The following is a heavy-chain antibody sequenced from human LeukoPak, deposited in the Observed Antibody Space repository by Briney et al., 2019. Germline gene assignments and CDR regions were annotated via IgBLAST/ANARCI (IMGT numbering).Heavy chain of an antibody. V-gene: IGHV4-38-2*01. D-gene: IGHD3-16*01. CDR2: IYHSGST. J-gene: IGHJ5*02. CDR3: ARHYGSYNWFDP. CDR1: GYSISSGYY. Sequence: PSETLSLTCAVPGYSISSGYYWGWIRQPPGKGLEWIGSIYHSGSTYYNPSLKSRVTISVDTSKNQFSLKLSSVNAADTAVYYCARHYGSYNWFDPWGQGTLVTVSS.